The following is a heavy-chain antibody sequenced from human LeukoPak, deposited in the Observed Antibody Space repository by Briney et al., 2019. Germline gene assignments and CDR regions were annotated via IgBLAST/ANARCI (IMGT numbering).Heavy chain of an antibody. D-gene: IGHD3-16*01. CDR3: ASPIMITFGGVQDC. V-gene: IGHV3-74*01. Sequence: GGSLRLSCAASGFTFSRYWMHWVRQAPGKGLVWVSRINSDGGNTTYADSVKGRFTFSRDNAKNTLYLQMNSLRAEDTAVYYCASPIMITFGGVQDCWGQGTLVTVSS. CDR2: INSDGGNT. CDR1: GFTFSRYW. J-gene: IGHJ4*02.